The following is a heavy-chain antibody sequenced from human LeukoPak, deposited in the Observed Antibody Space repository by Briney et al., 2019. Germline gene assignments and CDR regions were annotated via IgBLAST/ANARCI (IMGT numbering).Heavy chain of an antibody. D-gene: IGHD2-15*01. J-gene: IGHJ4*02. V-gene: IGHV4-30-2*01. CDR2: IYHSGST. Sequence: PSETLSLTCAVSGGSISSGGYSWSWIRQPPGKGLEWIGYIYHSGSTYYNPSLKSRVTISVDRSKNQFSLKLSSVTAADTAVYYCARGYCSGGGRYSADQYYFDYWGQGTLVTVSS. CDR1: GGSISSGGYS. CDR3: ARGYCSGGGRYSADQYYFDY.